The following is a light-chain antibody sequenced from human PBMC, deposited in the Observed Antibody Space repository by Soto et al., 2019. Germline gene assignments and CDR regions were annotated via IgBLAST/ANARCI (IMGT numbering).Light chain of an antibody. CDR1: NSNFGSNT. Sequence: QSVLTQPPSASGTPGQTVAISCSGSNSNFGSNTVNWYQQFPGTAPKLRIYGNNQRPSGVPDRFSGSKSDTSASLAISGLLSEDESDYYCATWADSLNGWVFGGGTKLTVL. V-gene: IGLV1-44*01. J-gene: IGLJ3*02. CDR2: GNN. CDR3: ATWADSLNGWV.